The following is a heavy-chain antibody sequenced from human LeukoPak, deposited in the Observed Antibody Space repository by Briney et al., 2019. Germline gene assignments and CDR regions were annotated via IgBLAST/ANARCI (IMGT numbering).Heavy chain of an antibody. CDR3: ARGGYLWFGELYAYETYFDY. V-gene: IGHV4-59*01. CDR2: IYYSGST. Sequence: SETLSLTCTVSGGSISSYYWSWIRQPPGKGLEWIGYIYYSGSTNYNPSLKSRVTISVDTSKNQFSLKLSSVTAADTAVYYCARGGYLWFGELYAYETYFDYWGQGALVTVSS. J-gene: IGHJ4*02. D-gene: IGHD3-10*01. CDR1: GGSISSYY.